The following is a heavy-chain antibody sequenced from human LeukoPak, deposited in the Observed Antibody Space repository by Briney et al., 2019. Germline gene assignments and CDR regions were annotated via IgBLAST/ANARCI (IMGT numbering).Heavy chain of an antibody. CDR2: IKQDGSET. Sequence: PGGSLRLSCAASGFTFSNYWMSGVRRAPGKGLEGVANIKQDGSETYYVDSVRGRFTISRDNAKKSLYLQMNSLRAEDTAVYYCARDFWGAYRVDYFDYWGQGTLVTVSS. CDR3: ARDFWGAYRVDYFDY. D-gene: IGHD3-3*01. J-gene: IGHJ4*02. CDR1: GFTFSNYW. V-gene: IGHV3-7*01.